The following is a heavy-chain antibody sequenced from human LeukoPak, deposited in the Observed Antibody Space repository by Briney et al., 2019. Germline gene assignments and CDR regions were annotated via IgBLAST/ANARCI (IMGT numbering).Heavy chain of an antibody. Sequence: ASVKVSCKASGYTFTSYGISWVRQAPGQGREWMGWISAYNGNTNYAQKLQGRVTMTTDTSTSTAYMELRSLRSDDTAVYYCARDSSGWQSYYYYYMDVWGKGTTVTISS. J-gene: IGHJ6*03. CDR2: ISAYNGNT. CDR3: ARDSSGWQSYYYYYMDV. V-gene: IGHV1-18*01. CDR1: GYTFTSYG. D-gene: IGHD6-19*01.